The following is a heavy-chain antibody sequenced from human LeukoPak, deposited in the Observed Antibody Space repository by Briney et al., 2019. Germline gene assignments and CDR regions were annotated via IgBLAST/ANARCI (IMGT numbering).Heavy chain of an antibody. V-gene: IGHV1-18*01. Sequence: ASVKVSCKASGGTFSSYAISWVRQAPGQGLEWMGWISAYNGNTNYAQKLQGRVTMTTDTSTSTAYMELRSLRSDDTAVYYCARWLQLQDDYWGQGTLVTVSS. D-gene: IGHD5-24*01. CDR1: GGTFSSYA. CDR3: ARWLQLQDDY. J-gene: IGHJ4*02. CDR2: ISAYNGNT.